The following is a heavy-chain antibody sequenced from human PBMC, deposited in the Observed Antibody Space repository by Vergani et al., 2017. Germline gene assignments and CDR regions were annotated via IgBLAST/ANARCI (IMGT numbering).Heavy chain of an antibody. CDR3: ARGQMEYYYDSSGYYPHDAFDI. V-gene: IGHV1-18*01. Sequence: QVQLVQSAAEVKKPGASVKVSCKASGYTFTSYGISWVRQAPGQGLEWMGWISAYNGNTNYAQKLQGRVTMTTDTSTSTAYMELRSLRSDDTAVYYCARGQMEYYYDSSGYYPHDAFDIWGQGTMVTVSS. CDR2: ISAYNGNT. CDR1: GYTFTSYG. D-gene: IGHD3-22*01. J-gene: IGHJ3*02.